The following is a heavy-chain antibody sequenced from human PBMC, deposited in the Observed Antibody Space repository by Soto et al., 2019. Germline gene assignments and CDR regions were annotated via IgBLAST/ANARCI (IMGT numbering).Heavy chain of an antibody. CDR1: GFTFSSYA. CDR3: AKDPGYSSGWYFGS. V-gene: IGHV3-23*01. D-gene: IGHD6-19*01. CDR2: TSGGGGST. J-gene: IGHJ4*02. Sequence: EVQLLESGGGLVQPGGSLRLSCAASGFTFSSYAMSWVRQAPGKGLEWVSGTSGGGGSTYYADSVKGRFTISRDNSKNTLYLQMNSLRAEDTAVYYCAKDPGYSSGWYFGSWGQGTLVTVSS.